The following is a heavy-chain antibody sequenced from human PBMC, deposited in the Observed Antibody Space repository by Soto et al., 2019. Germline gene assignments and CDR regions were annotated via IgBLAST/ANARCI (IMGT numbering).Heavy chain of an antibody. Sequence: EVQLVESGGGSVQPGGSLRLSCAASGLTVSNSYMNWVRQAPGKGLEWVSIIYSGGTTYYADSVKGRFTISRDNSKNILYLQMHSLRADDTAVYYCARDTTVTTPTYFASWGKGTLVIVSS. CDR3: ARDTTVTTPTYFAS. V-gene: IGHV3-66*01. D-gene: IGHD4-17*01. J-gene: IGHJ4*02. CDR2: IYSGGTT. CDR1: GLTVSNSY.